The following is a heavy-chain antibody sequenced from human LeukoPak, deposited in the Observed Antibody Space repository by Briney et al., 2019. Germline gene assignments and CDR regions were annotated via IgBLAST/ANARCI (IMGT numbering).Heavy chain of an antibody. CDR2: IYYSGST. V-gene: IGHV4-59*01. CDR3: ATDSSGYYEAFDY. D-gene: IGHD3-22*01. Sequence: SETLSLTCTVSGGSISSYYWSWIRQPPGKGLEWIGYIYYSGSTNYNPSLKSRVTISVDTPKNQFSLRLSSVTAADTAVYYCATDSSGYYEAFDYWGQGTLVTVSS. CDR1: GGSISSYY. J-gene: IGHJ4*02.